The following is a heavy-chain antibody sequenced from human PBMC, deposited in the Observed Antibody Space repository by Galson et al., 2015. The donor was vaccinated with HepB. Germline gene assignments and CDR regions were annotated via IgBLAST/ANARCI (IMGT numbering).Heavy chain of an antibody. CDR2: IIHVLDIA. J-gene: IGHJ3*02. CDR3: AREGPYYDFGSGYVPAEDRDASDI. V-gene: IGHV1-69*10. D-gene: IGHD3-3*01. CDR1: GVPFSTYC. Sequence: SLKLSCKASGVPFSTYCMSWVRQAPGQGLEWVGGIIHVLDIANYADDVQGRATITADESTNTAYLELSSLRAEDTAVYYCAREGPYYDFGSGYVPAEDRDASDIWGQGTMVTVSS.